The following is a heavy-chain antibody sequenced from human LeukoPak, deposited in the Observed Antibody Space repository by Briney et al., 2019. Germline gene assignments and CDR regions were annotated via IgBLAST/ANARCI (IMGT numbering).Heavy chain of an antibody. D-gene: IGHD3-3*01. V-gene: IGHV3-30*02. CDR3: AKDSKPFGTLGYYYYMDV. CDR2: IRYDGSNK. J-gene: IGHJ6*03. CDR1: GFTFSGYG. Sequence: GGSLRLSCAASGFTFSGYGMHWVRQAPGKGLEWVAFIRYDGSNKYYADSVKGRFTISRDNSKNTLYLQMNSLRAEDTAVYYCAKDSKPFGTLGYYYYMDVWGKGTTVTVSS.